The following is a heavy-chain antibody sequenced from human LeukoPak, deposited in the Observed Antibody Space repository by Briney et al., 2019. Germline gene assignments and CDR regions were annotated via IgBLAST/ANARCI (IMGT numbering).Heavy chain of an antibody. CDR2: INSDGSST. CDR3: ARGAGQLEHFDY. J-gene: IGHJ4*02. V-gene: IGHV3-74*01. Sequence: GGSLRLSCAASGFTFSSYWMHWVRQAPGKGLVWVSRINSDGSSTSYADSVRGRFSISRDNAKNTLYLQMNSLRAEDTAVYYCARGAGQLEHFDYWGQGTLVTVSS. D-gene: IGHD1-1*01. CDR1: GFTFSSYW.